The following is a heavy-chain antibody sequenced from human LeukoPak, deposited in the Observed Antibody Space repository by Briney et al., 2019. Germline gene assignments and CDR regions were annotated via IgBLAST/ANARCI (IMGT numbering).Heavy chain of an antibody. CDR1: GFTFSNAW. Sequence: AGGSLRLSCAGSGFTFSNAWMSWVRQAPGKGLEWVGRIKSKTDGGTTDYAAPVKGRFTISRDDSKNTLYLQMNSLKTEDTAVYYCTTVDEGNDWLFSIDYWGQGTLVTVSS. V-gene: IGHV3-15*01. J-gene: IGHJ4*02. CDR3: TTVDEGNDWLFSIDY. CDR2: IKSKTDGGTT. D-gene: IGHD3-9*01.